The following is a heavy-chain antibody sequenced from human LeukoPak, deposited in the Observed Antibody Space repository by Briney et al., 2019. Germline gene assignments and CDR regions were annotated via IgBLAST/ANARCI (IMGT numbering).Heavy chain of an antibody. CDR3: PRHFPGVVVVAALGY. Sequence: SETLSLTCTVSGGSISSSSYYWGWIRQPPGKGLEWSGSIYYSGSTYYNPSLKSRVTISVDTSKNQFSLKLSSVTAADTAVYYCPRHFPGVVVVAALGYWGQGTLVTVSS. CDR2: IYYSGST. D-gene: IGHD2-15*01. V-gene: IGHV4-39*01. CDR1: GGSISSSSYY. J-gene: IGHJ4*02.